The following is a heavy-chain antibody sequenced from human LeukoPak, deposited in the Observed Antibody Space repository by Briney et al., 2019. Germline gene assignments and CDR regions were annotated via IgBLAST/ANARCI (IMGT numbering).Heavy chain of an antibody. J-gene: IGHJ5*01. CDR1: GYAFSAYG. CDR3: ARDVGPGTHAPGFDS. CDR2: IYNSPRNT. Sequence: ASVNVSRKASGYAFSAYGITWMPRAPRQGLEWMGWIYNSPRNTVYAQSFQGRVTMTTDTSTNTAYMELRGLTSDDTAVYYCARDVGPGTHAPGFDSWGQGTLVAVSS. V-gene: IGHV1-18*01. D-gene: IGHD1-1*01.